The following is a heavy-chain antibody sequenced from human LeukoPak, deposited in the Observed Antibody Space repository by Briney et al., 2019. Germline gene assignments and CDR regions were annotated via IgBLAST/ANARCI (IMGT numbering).Heavy chain of an antibody. Sequence: GASVKVSCKASGYTFTGYYMHWVRQAPGQGLEWMGWINPNSGGTNYAQKFQGRVTMTRDTSISTAYMELSRLRSDDPAVYYCARPGPDTAMASVSWFDPWGQGTLVTVSS. V-gene: IGHV1-2*02. D-gene: IGHD5-18*01. J-gene: IGHJ5*02. CDR2: INPNSGGT. CDR3: ARPGPDTAMASVSWFDP. CDR1: GYTFTGYY.